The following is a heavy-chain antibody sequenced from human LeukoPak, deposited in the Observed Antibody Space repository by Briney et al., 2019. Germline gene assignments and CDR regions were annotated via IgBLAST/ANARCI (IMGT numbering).Heavy chain of an antibody. D-gene: IGHD2/OR15-2a*01. CDR1: GNYW. CDR2: INSDGSWT. Sequence: GGSLRLSCAASGNYWMHWDRQAPGKGLVWVSHINSDGSWTSYADSVKGRFTISKDNAKNTVYLQMNSLRAEDTAVYYCVSFYETYWGRGTLVTVSS. V-gene: IGHV3-74*01. CDR3: VSFYETY. J-gene: IGHJ4*02.